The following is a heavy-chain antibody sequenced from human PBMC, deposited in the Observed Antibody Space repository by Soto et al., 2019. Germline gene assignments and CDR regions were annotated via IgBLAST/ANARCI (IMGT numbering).Heavy chain of an antibody. D-gene: IGHD3-22*01. CDR1: GGTFSSYA. Sequence: GASVKVSCKASGGTFSSYAISWVRQAPGQGLEWMGGIIPIFGTANYAQKFQGRVTITADESTSTAYMELSSLRSEDTAVYYCARDQGTYYYDSSGYYYAPYSYWGQGTLVTVSS. CDR3: ARDQGTYYYDSSGYYYAPYSY. J-gene: IGHJ4*02. CDR2: IIPIFGTA. V-gene: IGHV1-69*13.